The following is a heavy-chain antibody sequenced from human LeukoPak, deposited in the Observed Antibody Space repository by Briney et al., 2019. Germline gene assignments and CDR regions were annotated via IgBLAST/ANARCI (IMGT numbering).Heavy chain of an antibody. V-gene: IGHV4-39*01. CDR3: ARYSSAYYYDFHY. J-gene: IGHJ4*02. CDR2: IYYSGST. CDR1: GGSLSSTDYY. Sequence: SETLSLTCSVSGGSLSSTDYYWGGIRQPPGKGLEWIGSIYYSGSTSYNPSLKSRVTIFFDTSKSQFSLKLSSVTAADTAVYYCARYSSAYYYDFHYWGQGTLVTVSS. D-gene: IGHD3-22*01.